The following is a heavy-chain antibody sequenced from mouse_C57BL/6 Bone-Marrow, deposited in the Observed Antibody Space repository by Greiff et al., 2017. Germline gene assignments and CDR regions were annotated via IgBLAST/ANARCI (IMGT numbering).Heavy chain of an antibody. Sequence: VQLQQSGAELVRPGTSVKVSCKASGYAFTTYLIEWVKQRPGQGLEWIGVINPGSGGTNYNEKFKGKATLTADKSSSTAYVQLSSLTAEDSAVYFCARRWAYWGQGTLVTVSA. CDR3: ARRWAY. CDR1: GYAFTTYL. V-gene: IGHV1-54*01. D-gene: IGHD1-1*02. J-gene: IGHJ3*01. CDR2: INPGSGGT.